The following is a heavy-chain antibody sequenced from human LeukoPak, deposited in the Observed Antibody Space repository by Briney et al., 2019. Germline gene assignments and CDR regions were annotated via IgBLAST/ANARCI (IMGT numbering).Heavy chain of an antibody. CDR3: ARDLGRVVTGGP. J-gene: IGHJ5*02. CDR1: GFTFSSYS. D-gene: IGHD3-16*01. V-gene: IGHV3-21*01. CDR2: ISSSSSYI. Sequence: GGSLRLSCAASGFTFSSYSMNRVRQAPGKGLEWVSSISSSSSYIYYADSVKGRFTISRDNAKNSLYLQMNSLRAEDTAVYYCARDLGRVVTGGPWGQGTLVTVSS.